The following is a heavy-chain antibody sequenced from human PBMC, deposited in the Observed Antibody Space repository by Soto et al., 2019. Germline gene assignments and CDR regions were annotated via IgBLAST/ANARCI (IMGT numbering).Heavy chain of an antibody. CDR1: GFTFSSYA. CDR3: AKDLVITMIVVVITSRGY. D-gene: IGHD3-22*01. J-gene: IGHJ4*02. V-gene: IGHV3-23*01. Sequence: LRLSCAASGFTFSSYAMSWARQAPGKGLEWVSAISGSGGSTYYADSVKGRFTISRDNSKNTLYLQMNSLRAEDTAVYYCAKDLVITMIVVVITSRGYWGQGTLVTVSS. CDR2: ISGSGGST.